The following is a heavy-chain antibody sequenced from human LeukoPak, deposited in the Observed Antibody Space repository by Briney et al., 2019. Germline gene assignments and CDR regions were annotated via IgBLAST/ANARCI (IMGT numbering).Heavy chain of an antibody. CDR1: GFTFSTYG. V-gene: IGHV3-23*01. CDR2: ISGSGGST. J-gene: IGHJ4*02. Sequence: GGTLRLSCAASGFTFSTYGMTWVRQAPGKGLEWVSCISGSGGSTYYTDSVKGRFTISRDNSKNTLYLHINSLRAEDTAVYYCAKGFTYPADYRGQGTLVTVSS. CDR3: AKGFTYPADY. D-gene: IGHD2/OR15-2a*01.